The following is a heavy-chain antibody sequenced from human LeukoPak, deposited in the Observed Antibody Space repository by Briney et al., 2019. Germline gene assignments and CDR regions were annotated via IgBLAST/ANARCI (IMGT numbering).Heavy chain of an antibody. Sequence: GGSLRLSCAAPGFTFNSYNMNWVRQAPGKGLEWVAVISYDGSNKYYADSVKGRFTISRDNSKNTLYLQMNSLRAEDTAVYYCARIEMATIDFDYWGQGTLVTVSS. CDR1: GFTFNSYN. V-gene: IGHV3-30*03. CDR3: ARIEMATIDFDY. J-gene: IGHJ4*02. CDR2: ISYDGSNK. D-gene: IGHD5-24*01.